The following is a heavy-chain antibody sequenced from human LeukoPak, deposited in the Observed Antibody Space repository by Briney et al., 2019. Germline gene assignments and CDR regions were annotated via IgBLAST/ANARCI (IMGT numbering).Heavy chain of an antibody. CDR3: ARDPLYGDYGDY. Sequence: GGSLRLSCGASGFIFNTYAMTWVRQAPGKGLVWVSRINSDGRSTDYADSVKGRFTISRDNAKNTLYLQMNSLRAEDTAVYYCARDPLYGDYGDYWGQGTLVTVSS. D-gene: IGHD4-17*01. J-gene: IGHJ4*02. CDR1: GFIFNTYA. CDR2: INSDGRST. V-gene: IGHV3-74*01.